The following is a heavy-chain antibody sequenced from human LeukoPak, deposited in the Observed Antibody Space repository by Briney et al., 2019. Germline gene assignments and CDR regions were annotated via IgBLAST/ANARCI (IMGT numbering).Heavy chain of an antibody. Sequence: GGSLRLSCAASGFTFSSYAMSWVRQAPGKGLEWVSAISGSGGSTYYADSVKGRFTISRDNSKNTLYLQMNSLRAEDTAVYYCAKASRYYSSSWYVGRLDPWGQGTLVTVSS. D-gene: IGHD6-13*01. J-gene: IGHJ5*02. CDR1: GFTFSSYA. CDR2: ISGSGGST. V-gene: IGHV3-23*01. CDR3: AKASRYYSSSWYVGRLDP.